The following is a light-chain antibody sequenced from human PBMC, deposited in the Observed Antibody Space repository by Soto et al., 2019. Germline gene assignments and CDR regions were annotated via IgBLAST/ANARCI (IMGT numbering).Light chain of an antibody. CDR3: QQYGGFPIT. J-gene: IGKJ5*01. Sequence: THSLRTLSLSSGEGPTLSCRASHRVVSSSFAWYQQRPGQAPRLLMYGTSSRATGIPDRFSGSGSGTDFALTISRLEPEDFAVYYCQQYGGFPITFGQGTRLEI. CDR1: HRVVSSS. CDR2: GTS. V-gene: IGKV3-20*01.